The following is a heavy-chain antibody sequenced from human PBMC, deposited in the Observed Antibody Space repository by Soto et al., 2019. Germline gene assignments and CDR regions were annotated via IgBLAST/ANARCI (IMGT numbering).Heavy chain of an antibody. J-gene: IGHJ1*01. V-gene: IGHV3-7*01. D-gene: IGHD1-26*01. Sequence: GGSLRLSCAVSGFTFSNSWMSWVRQTPGKGLEWVANINQDGSEKYYVGSVKGRFTISRDNAKNSLYLQMNSLRAEDTAVYYCARELIVGPAEYFQHWGQGTLVTVSS. CDR3: ARELIVGPAEYFQH. CDR1: GFTFSNSW. CDR2: INQDGSEK.